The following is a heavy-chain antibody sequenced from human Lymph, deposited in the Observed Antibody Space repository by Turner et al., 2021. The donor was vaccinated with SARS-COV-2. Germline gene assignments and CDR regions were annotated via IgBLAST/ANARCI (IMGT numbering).Heavy chain of an antibody. CDR3: ARVLPYGDYFDY. J-gene: IGHJ4*02. D-gene: IGHD4-17*01. CDR1: GFTFSSYF. V-gene: IGHV3-30-3*01. CDR2: ISYDGSNK. Sequence: QVQLVESGGGVVQPGRSLRLSCAASGFTFSSYFMHWVRQAPGKGLEWLAVISYDGSNKYYADSVKGRFTISRDNSKNTLYLQMSSLRAEDTAVYYCARVLPYGDYFDYWGQGTLVTVSS.